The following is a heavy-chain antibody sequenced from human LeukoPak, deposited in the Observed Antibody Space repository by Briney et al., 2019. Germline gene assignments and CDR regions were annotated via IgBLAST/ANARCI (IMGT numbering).Heavy chain of an antibody. CDR3: ARAIGYSYGFDY. CDR1: GDILTDFS. J-gene: IGHJ4*02. CDR2: FDPEDGET. V-gene: IGHV1-24*01. Sequence: ASVKVSCKVYGDILTDFSIHWVRQVPGKGLEWMGGFDPEDGETIYAQKFQGRVTMTEDTSTDTAYMELSSLRSDDTAVYYCARAIGYSYGFDYWGQGTLVTVSS. D-gene: IGHD5-18*01.